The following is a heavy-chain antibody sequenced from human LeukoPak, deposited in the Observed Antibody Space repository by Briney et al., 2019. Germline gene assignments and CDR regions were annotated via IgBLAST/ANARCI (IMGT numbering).Heavy chain of an antibody. V-gene: IGHV3-30*18. Sequence: GRSLRLSCAASGFPFSSYGMHWVRQAPGKGLEWVTVISHDGSNTYYADSVKGRFTISRDNSENTVYLQMNSLRAEDTAVYYCAKEGYYGAGSFPDYWGQGTLVTVSS. CDR2: ISHDGSNT. CDR3: AKEGYYGAGSFPDY. CDR1: GFPFSSYG. D-gene: IGHD3-10*01. J-gene: IGHJ4*02.